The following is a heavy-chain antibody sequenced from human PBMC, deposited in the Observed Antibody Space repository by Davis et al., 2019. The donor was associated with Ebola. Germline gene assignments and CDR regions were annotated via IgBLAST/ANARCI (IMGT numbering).Heavy chain of an antibody. V-gene: IGHV4-59*01. Sequence: SETLSLTCTASGGSIRSYYWSWIRQPPGKGLEWMGYIYYTGSTDYNPSLKSRVTISVDTSRNQFSLKMRSVTAADTAVYYCARNSITKFNWLDPWGQGALVTVSS. CDR3: ARNSITKFNWLDP. D-gene: IGHD1-14*01. CDR1: GGSIRSYY. J-gene: IGHJ5*02. CDR2: IYYTGST.